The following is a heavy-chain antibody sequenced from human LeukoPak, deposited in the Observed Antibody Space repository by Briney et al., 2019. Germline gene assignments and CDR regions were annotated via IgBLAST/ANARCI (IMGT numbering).Heavy chain of an antibody. CDR1: GFTFRNAW. V-gene: IGHV3-15*01. CDR2: IKSKTDGGTT. D-gene: IGHD6-19*01. J-gene: IGHJ4*02. CDR3: TTDDIAVAGTVDY. Sequence: GGSLRLSCAASGFTFRNAWMSWVRRAPGKGLEWVGRIKSKTDGGTTDYAAAVKGRFTISRDDSQNTLYLQMNSLKTEDTAVYYCTTDDIAVAGTVDYWGQGTLVTVSS.